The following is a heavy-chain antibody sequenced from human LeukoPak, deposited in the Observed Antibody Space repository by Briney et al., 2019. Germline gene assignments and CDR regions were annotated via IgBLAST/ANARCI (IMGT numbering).Heavy chain of an antibody. J-gene: IGHJ4*02. CDR3: ARVKCSSTSCYRGYFDY. D-gene: IGHD2-2*02. CDR1: GGTFSSYA. CDR2: IIPIFGIA. V-gene: IGHV1-69*04. Sequence: SVKVSCKASGGTFSSYAISWVRQAPGQGLEWMGRIIPIFGIANYAQKFQGRDTITADKSTSTAYMELSSLRSEDTAVYYCARVKCSSTSCYRGYFDYWGQGTLVTVSS.